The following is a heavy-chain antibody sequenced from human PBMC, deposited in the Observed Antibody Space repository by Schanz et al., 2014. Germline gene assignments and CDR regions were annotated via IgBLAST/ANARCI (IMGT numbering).Heavy chain of an antibody. Sequence: QVQLVESGGGVVQPGRSLRLSCAASGFTFSRYGMHWVRQAPGKGLEWVADTRYNGNNKYYVDSVKGRFTISRDNSKNTLYLQVDGLRAGDTDVYDVLGDLGGDQTDYWGQGTLXTVSS. D-gene: IGHD4-17*01. CDR3: LGDLGGDQTDY. V-gene: IGHV3-33*01. CDR2: TRYNGNNK. J-gene: IGHJ4*02. CDR1: GFTFSRYG.